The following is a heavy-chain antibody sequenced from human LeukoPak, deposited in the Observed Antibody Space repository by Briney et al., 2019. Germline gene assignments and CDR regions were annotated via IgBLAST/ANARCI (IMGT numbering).Heavy chain of an antibody. Sequence: PGGSLRLSCATSGFTLSSFKMTWVRQAPGKGLEWVASISPSSSYISYADSPKGRVTVSRDNAKHSVFLQMSSLRAEDTAVYYCARDLTGGEYFDSWGQGTLVSVSS. J-gene: IGHJ4*02. V-gene: IGHV3-21*01. D-gene: IGHD3-16*01. CDR2: ISPSSSYI. CDR3: ARDLTGGEYFDS. CDR1: GFTLSSFK.